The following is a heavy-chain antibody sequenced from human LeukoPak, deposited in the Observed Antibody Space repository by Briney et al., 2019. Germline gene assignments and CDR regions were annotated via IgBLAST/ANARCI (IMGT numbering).Heavy chain of an antibody. J-gene: IGHJ4*02. CDR1: GGAFSNYF. D-gene: IGHD2-2*01. CDR3: ARGQYCSTTTCYSARRYFDF. V-gene: IGHV4-34*01. Sequence: SETLSLTCAVSGGAFSNYFWTWIRQPPGKGLEWIAEINDSGSTNSNSSLRSRVAISLDTSKNQFSLRLTPVTAADTAVYYCARGQYCSTTTCYSARRYFDFWGQGTLVTVSS. CDR2: INDSGST.